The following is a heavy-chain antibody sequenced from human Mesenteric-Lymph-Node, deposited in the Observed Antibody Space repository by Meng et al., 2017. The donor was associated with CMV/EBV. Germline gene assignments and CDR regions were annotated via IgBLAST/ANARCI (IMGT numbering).Heavy chain of an antibody. V-gene: IGHV3-33*01. CDR3: ARGDYSSSWYSPFDY. CDR1: GFTFSSYG. J-gene: IGHJ4*02. Sequence: GESLKISCAASGFTFSSYGMHWVRQAPGKGLEWVAVIWYDGSNKYYADSVKGRFTISRDNSKNTLYLQMNSLRAEDTAVYYCARGDYSSSWYSPFDYWGQGTLVTVSS. CDR2: IWYDGSNK. D-gene: IGHD6-13*01.